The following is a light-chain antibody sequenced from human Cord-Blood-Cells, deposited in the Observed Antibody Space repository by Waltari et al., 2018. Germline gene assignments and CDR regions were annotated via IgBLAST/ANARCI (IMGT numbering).Light chain of an antibody. Sequence: DIVMTQSTDSLAVSLGERATINCKSRQSVLYSSNNKNYLAWYQQKPGQPPKLLIYWASTRESGVPDRFSGSGSGTDFTLTISSLQAEDVAVYYCQQYYSTLYTFGQGTKLEIK. J-gene: IGKJ2*01. CDR2: WAS. CDR1: QSVLYSSNNKNY. CDR3: QQYYSTLYT. V-gene: IGKV4-1*01.